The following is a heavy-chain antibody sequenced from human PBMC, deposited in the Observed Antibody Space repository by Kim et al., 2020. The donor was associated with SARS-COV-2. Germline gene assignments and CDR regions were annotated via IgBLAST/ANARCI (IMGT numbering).Heavy chain of an antibody. V-gene: IGHV6-1*01. D-gene: IGHD6-19*01. Sequence: SQTLSLTCAISGDRVSSNSAAWNWIRQSPSRGLEWLGRTYYRSKWYNDYAVSVKSRITINPDTSKNQFSLQLNSVTPEDTAVYYCARVRGGSSALVYYFDYWGQGTLVTVSS. CDR1: GDRVSSNSAA. J-gene: IGHJ4*02. CDR3: ARVRGGSSALVYYFDY. CDR2: TYYRSKWYN.